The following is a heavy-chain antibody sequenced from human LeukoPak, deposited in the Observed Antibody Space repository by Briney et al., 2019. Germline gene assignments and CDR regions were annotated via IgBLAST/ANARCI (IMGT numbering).Heavy chain of an antibody. D-gene: IGHD3-3*01. CDR1: GGSFSGYY. Sequence: KASETLSLTCAVYGGSFSGYYWSWIRQPPGKGLEWIGEINHSGSTNYNPSLKSRVTISVDTSKNQFSLKLSSVTAADTAVYYCASLFVVWSGYYTTWFDPWGQGTLVTVSS. CDR2: INHSGST. CDR3: ASLFVVWSGYYTTWFDP. J-gene: IGHJ5*02. V-gene: IGHV4-34*01.